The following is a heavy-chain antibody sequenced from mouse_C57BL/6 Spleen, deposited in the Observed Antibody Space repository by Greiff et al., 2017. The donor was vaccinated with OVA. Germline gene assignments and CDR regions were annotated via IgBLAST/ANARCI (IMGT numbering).Heavy chain of an antibody. D-gene: IGHD2-2*01. J-gene: IGHJ3*01. CDR2: IDPSDSET. Sequence: QVQLQQPGAELVRPGSSVKLSCKASGYTFTSYWMHWVKQRPIQGLEWIGNIDPSDSETHYNQKFKDKATLTVDKSSSTAYKQLSSLTSEYSAVYYCAREYGYPFAYWGQGTLVTVSA. CDR1: GYTFTSYW. CDR3: AREYGYPFAY. V-gene: IGHV1-52*01.